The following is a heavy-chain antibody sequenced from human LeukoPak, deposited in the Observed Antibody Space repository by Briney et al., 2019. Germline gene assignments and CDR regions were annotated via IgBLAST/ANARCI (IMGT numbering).Heavy chain of an antibody. V-gene: IGHV4-59*01. J-gene: IGHJ4*02. Sequence: SETLSLTCTVSGGSISSYYWSWIRQPPGKGLEWIGYIYYSESTNYNPSLKSRVTISVDTSKNQFSLKLSSVTAADTAVYYCARGEGSEIIDYWGQGTLVTVSS. CDR1: GGSISSYY. CDR3: ARGEGSEIIDY. D-gene: IGHD5-24*01. CDR2: IYYSEST.